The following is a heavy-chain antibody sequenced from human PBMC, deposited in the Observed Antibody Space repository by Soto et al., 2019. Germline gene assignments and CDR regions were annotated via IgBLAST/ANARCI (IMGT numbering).Heavy chain of an antibody. CDR1: GFSLSTSGVG. Sequence: QITLEESGPMLLKPTQTLTLTCTFSGFSLSTSGVGVGWIRQPPGKALEWLALIFWNDDKRYNPSLKTRLSITKDTSKNQVVLTMTNVDPVDTATYYCAHSFPSSCNYYDSSASSWWFDPWGQGTLVTVSS. J-gene: IGHJ5*02. V-gene: IGHV2-5*01. CDR3: AHSFPSSCNYYDSSASSWWFDP. CDR2: IFWNDDK. D-gene: IGHD3-22*01.